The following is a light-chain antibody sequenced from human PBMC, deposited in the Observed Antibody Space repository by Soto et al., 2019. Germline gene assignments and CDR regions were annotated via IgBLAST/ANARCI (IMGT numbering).Light chain of an antibody. V-gene: IGKV1-39*01. Sequence: DIQMTQSPSTLPASVGARIIITCRASQSISSWLAWFQQKPGKAPKLLIYAASSLQSGVPSRFSGSGSGTDFTLTISSLQPEDFANYYCQQSYSTPPHTFGQGTRLEIK. CDR2: AAS. J-gene: IGKJ5*01. CDR3: QQSYSTPPHT. CDR1: QSISSW.